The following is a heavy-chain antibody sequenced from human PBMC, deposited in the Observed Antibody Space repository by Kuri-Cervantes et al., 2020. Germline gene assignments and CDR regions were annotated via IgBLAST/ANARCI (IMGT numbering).Heavy chain of an antibody. D-gene: IGHD6-6*01. Sequence: LSLTCAASGFTVSSNYMSWVRQAPGKGLEWVSVIYSGGSTYYADSVKGRFTISRHNSKNTLYLQMNSLRAEDTAVYYCAKADSSSGSWFDPWGQGTLVTVSS. CDR1: GFTVSSNY. J-gene: IGHJ5*02. CDR3: AKADSSSGSWFDP. V-gene: IGHV3-53*04. CDR2: IYSGGST.